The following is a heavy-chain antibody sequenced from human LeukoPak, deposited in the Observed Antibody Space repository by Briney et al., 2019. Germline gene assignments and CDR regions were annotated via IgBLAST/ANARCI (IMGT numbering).Heavy chain of an antibody. Sequence: SETLSLTCTVSGGSISSYYWSWIRQPPGKGLEWIGYIYYSGSINYNPSLKSRVTISVDTSKNQFSLRLSSVTAADTAVYYCASSLLGVRGYYGMDVWGQGTTVTVSS. CDR2: IYYSGSI. J-gene: IGHJ6*02. V-gene: IGHV4-59*01. D-gene: IGHD2-21*01. CDR1: GGSISSYY. CDR3: ASSLLGVRGYYGMDV.